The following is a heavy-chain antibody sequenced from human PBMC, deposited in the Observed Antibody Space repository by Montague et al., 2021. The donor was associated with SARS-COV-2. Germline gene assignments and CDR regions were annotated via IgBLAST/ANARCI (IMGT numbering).Heavy chain of an antibody. V-gene: IGHV6-1*01. CDR2: THYRSKWNS. Sequence: CAISGDSVCSNTAGWNWIRQSPSGALERLGRTHYRSKWNSGYATSVEGRISIGPDTSKNQFFLHLRSVTPEDTGVYYCVRDTGSTQAGFDDWGQGTLVTVSS. CDR3: VRDTGSTQAGFDD. D-gene: IGHD4-11*01. J-gene: IGHJ4*02. CDR1: GDSVCSNTAG.